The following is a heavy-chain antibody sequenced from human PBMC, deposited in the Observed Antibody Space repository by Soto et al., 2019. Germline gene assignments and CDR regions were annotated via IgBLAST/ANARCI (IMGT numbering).Heavy chain of an antibody. CDR1: GYTFTSYA. V-gene: IGHV1-3*01. CDR2: INAGNGNT. D-gene: IGHD2-2*01. CDR3: ASSPLYCSRTSCPRAYWFDP. Sequence: QVQLVQSGAEVKKPGASVKVSCKASGYTFTSYAMHWVRQAPGQRLEWMGWINAGNGNTKYSQKFQGRVTITRDTSGSTAYMELSSLRSKDTAVYYCASSPLYCSRTSCPRAYWFDPWGQGTLVTVSS. J-gene: IGHJ5*02.